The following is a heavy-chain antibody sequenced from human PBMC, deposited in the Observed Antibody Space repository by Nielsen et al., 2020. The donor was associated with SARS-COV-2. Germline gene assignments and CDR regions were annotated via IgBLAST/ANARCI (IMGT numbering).Heavy chain of an antibody. J-gene: IGHJ4*02. CDR3: ARAQMVRGVMRRAHYYFDY. CDR2: VFHNGNT. V-gene: IGHV4-59*01. Sequence: WIRQPPGKGLEWVGYVFHNGNTNYNPSLKSRVTISVDTSKNQFSLNLSSVTAADTAVYYCARAQMVRGVMRRAHYYFDYWGQGTLVTVSS. D-gene: IGHD3-10*01.